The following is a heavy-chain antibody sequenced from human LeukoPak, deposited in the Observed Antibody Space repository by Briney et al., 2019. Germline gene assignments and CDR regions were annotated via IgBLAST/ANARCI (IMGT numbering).Heavy chain of an antibody. J-gene: IGHJ3*02. V-gene: IGHV4-39*01. CDR2: IYYSGST. CDR3: ARTWWNYAGAFDI. CDR1: GGSISSSSYY. D-gene: IGHD1-7*01. Sequence: PSETLSLTCTVSGGSISSSSYYWGWIRQPPGKGLEWIGSIYYSGSTYYNPSLKSRVTISVDTSKNQFSLKLSSVTAADTAVYYCARTWWNYAGAFDIWGQGTMVTVSS.